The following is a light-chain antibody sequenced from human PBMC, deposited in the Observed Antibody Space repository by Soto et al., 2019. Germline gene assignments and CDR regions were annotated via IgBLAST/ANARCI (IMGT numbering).Light chain of an antibody. CDR3: LQYDTSPFT. J-gene: IGKJ3*01. V-gene: IGKV3D-15*02. CDR2: GAS. Sequence: EIVMTQSPATLSASPGERATLSCRASQIVNSKLAWYQQKPGQAPRLLIYGASNRATGIPDRFSGSGSGTDFTLTISRLEPEDFAVYYCLQYDTSPFTFGPGTKGDIK. CDR1: QIVNSK.